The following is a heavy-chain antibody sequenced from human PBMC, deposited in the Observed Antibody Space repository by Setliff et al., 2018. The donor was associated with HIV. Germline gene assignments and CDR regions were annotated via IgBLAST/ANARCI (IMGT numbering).Heavy chain of an antibody. D-gene: IGHD6-19*01. V-gene: IGHV4-59*01. CDR3: ARGIAVAGPYFDS. J-gene: IGHJ4*02. CDR1: GGSISTYF. Sequence: PSETLSLTCTVSGGSISTYFWSWVRQTPGKGLEWIGYIYYTGSTSYNPSFRSRVTISVDTSKNQFSLMLDSVTAADTAVYYCARGIAVAGPYFDSWGQGTLVTVSS. CDR2: IYYTGST.